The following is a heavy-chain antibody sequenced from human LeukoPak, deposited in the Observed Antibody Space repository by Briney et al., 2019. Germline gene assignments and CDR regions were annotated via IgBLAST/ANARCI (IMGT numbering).Heavy chain of an antibody. CDR2: IKSDGST. Sequence: GGSLRLSCAASGFTFSSYWMHWVRQTPGKGLVWISRIKSDGSTIYADSVKGRFTISRDNSKNTLYLQMNSLRAEDTAVYYCARPYYYDSSGYSRWFDPWGQGTLVTVSS. D-gene: IGHD3-22*01. CDR1: GFTFSSYW. V-gene: IGHV3-74*01. CDR3: ARPYYYDSSGYSRWFDP. J-gene: IGHJ5*02.